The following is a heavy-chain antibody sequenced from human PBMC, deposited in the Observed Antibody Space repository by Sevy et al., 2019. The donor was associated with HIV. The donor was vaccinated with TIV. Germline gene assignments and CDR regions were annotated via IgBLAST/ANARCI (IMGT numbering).Heavy chain of an antibody. V-gene: IGHV3-33*06. Sequence: GGSLRLSCAVSGFTLSSYGMHWVRQAPGKGLEWVAVIWYDGSNKYYADSVKGRFTISRDNSKNTLYLQMNSLRAEDTAVYYCAKDLRLAAAGSVSIDYWGQGTLVTVSS. CDR3: AKDLRLAAAGSVSIDY. CDR2: IWYDGSNK. J-gene: IGHJ4*02. CDR1: GFTLSSYG. D-gene: IGHD6-13*01.